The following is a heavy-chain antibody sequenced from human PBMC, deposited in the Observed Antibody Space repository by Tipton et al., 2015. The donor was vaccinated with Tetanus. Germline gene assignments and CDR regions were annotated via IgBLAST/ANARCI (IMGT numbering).Heavy chain of an antibody. Sequence: TLSLTCTVSGGSVRSGSYYWNWIRQSPGKGLEWIASVYFEGSTYYSPSLKSRVIIAVDTAQNLFSLRLSSVTAADTAVYYCARHLYGYWFDPWGQGAQVTVSS. CDR2: VYFEGST. CDR3: ARHLYGYWFDP. D-gene: IGHD5-18*01. V-gene: IGHV4-39*01. J-gene: IGHJ5*02. CDR1: GGSVRSGSYY.